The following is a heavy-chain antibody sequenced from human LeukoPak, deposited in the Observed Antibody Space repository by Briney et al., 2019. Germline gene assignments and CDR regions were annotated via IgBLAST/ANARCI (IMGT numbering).Heavy chain of an antibody. Sequence: GGSLRLSCAASGFTFSSYGMHWVRQAPGKGLEWVAVIWYDGSNKYYADSVKGRFTISRDNSKNTLYLQMNSLRAEDTAVYYCARDGSGGIFDYWGQGTLVTVSS. CDR3: ARDGSGGIFDY. CDR1: GFTFSSYG. V-gene: IGHV3-33*01. D-gene: IGHD3-10*01. J-gene: IGHJ4*02. CDR2: IWYDGSNK.